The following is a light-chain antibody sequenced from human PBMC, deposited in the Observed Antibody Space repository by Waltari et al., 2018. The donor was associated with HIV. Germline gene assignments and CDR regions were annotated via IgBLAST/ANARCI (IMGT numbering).Light chain of an antibody. CDR1: EDISRW. V-gene: IGKV1-12*01. J-gene: IGKJ3*01. CDR2: VAS. CDR3: QQADSFPFT. Sequence: DIQMTQSPSSVSASVGDRVTITCRASEDISRWLAWYQQKPGKAPKLLIYVASRLQSCVPSRFSGSGFGTEFTLTISNLQPEDFASYYCQQADSFPFTFGPGTTVDMK.